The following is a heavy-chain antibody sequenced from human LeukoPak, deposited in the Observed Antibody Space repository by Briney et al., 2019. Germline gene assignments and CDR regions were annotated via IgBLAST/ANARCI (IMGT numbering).Heavy chain of an antibody. V-gene: IGHV4-34*01. CDR2: INHSGST. J-gene: IGHJ6*02. CDR1: GGSLSGYY. Sequence: SETLSLTCAVYGGSLSGYYWSWIRQPPGKGLEWIGEINHSGSTNYNPSLKSRVTISVDTSKNQFSLKLSSVTAADTAVYYCASAHSGWFGGYYYGMDVWGQGTTVTVSS. D-gene: IGHD6-19*01. CDR3: ASAHSGWFGGYYYGMDV.